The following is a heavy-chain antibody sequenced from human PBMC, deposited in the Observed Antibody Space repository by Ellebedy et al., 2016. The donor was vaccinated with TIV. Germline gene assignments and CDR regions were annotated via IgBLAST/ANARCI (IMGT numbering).Heavy chain of an antibody. J-gene: IGHJ4*02. CDR1: GHSISSGYY. D-gene: IGHD6-13*01. CDR3: ARVGWGSIWTGFDY. Sequence: MPSETLSLTCAVSGHSISSGYYWAWIRQPPGKGLEWIATIYHSGSFYYNPSLESRASISVHTSKNQFSLKLNSVTATDTAVYFCARVGWGSIWTGFDYWGQGTLVTVSS. CDR2: IYHSGSF. V-gene: IGHV4-38-2*01.